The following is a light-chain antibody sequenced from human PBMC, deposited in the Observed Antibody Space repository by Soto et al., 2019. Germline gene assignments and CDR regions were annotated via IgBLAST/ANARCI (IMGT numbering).Light chain of an antibody. CDR1: QSVSSY. CDR3: QQHSNWPRT. Sequence: DIVLTQSPATLSLSPGERATLPCRASQSVSSYLAWYQQKPGQAPRLLIYDSSNRAAGLPARFSGSGSGTDFTLTISSLEPEDVAVYYCQQHSNWPRTFGQGTKVEIK. V-gene: IGKV3-11*01. CDR2: DSS. J-gene: IGKJ1*01.